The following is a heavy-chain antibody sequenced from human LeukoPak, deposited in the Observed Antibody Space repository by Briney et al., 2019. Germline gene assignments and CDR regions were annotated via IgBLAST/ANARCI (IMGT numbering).Heavy chain of an antibody. V-gene: IGHV1-69*05. CDR3: ARGPPPGYSGYDLSGNWFDP. D-gene: IGHD5-12*01. CDR2: IIPMFGTA. J-gene: IGHJ5*02. Sequence: ASVKVSCKASGGTFSSYEISWVRQAPGQGLEWMGGIIPMFGTAKYAQKFQGRVTITTDKSTSTAYMELSSLRSEDTAVYYCARGPPPGYSGYDLSGNWFDPWGQGTLVTVSS. CDR1: GGTFSSYE.